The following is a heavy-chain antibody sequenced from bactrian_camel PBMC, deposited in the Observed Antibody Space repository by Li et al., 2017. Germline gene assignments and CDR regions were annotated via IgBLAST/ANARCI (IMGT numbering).Heavy chain of an antibody. J-gene: IGHJ4*01. Sequence: HVQLVESGGGSVQTGGSLTLSCAASKSVYSRNCIGWFRQAPGKEREGVATMYTGGSNPYYADSVKGRFTISQDSAKNTVYLQMNSLKPEDTALYYCAASTSSVCSGLGLRVRIYTYWGQGTQVTVS. V-gene: IGHV3S54*01. CDR3: AASTSSVCSGLGLRVRIYTY. D-gene: IGHD5*01. CDR2: MYTGGSNP. CDR1: KSVYSRNC.